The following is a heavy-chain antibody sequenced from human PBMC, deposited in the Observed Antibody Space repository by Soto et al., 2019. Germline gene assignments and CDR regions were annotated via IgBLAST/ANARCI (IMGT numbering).Heavy chain of an antibody. CDR3: ARRVASAGSWFDP. D-gene: IGHD6-13*01. V-gene: IGHV4-31*03. Sequence: QVQLQESGPGLVKPSQTLSLTCTVSGGSISSGGYYWSWIRQHPGKGLEWIGYIYYSGSTYYNPSLKSRVTISVDTSKNQFSLKLSSVPAADTAVYYCARRVASAGSWFDPWGQGTLVTVSS. J-gene: IGHJ5*02. CDR1: GGSISSGGYY. CDR2: IYYSGST.